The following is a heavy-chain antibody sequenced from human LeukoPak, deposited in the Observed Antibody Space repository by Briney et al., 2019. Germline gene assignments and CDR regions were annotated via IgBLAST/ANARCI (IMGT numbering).Heavy chain of an antibody. D-gene: IGHD2-2*02. V-gene: IGHV3-48*03. Sequence: QPGGSLRLSCAASGFTFSSYEMNWVRQAPGKGLEWVSYISSSGSTIYYADSVKGRFTISRDNAKNSLYLQMNSLRAEDTAVYYCARVFPLGTIRGAFDIWGQGTMVTVSS. CDR2: ISSSGSTI. CDR1: GFTFSSYE. J-gene: IGHJ3*02. CDR3: ARVFPLGTIRGAFDI.